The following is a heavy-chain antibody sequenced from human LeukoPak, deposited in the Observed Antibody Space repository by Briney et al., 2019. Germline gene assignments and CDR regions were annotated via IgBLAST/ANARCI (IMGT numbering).Heavy chain of an antibody. CDR1: GFTFDDYG. D-gene: IGHD6-13*01. Sequence: RPGGSLRLSCAASGFTFDDYGMSWVCQAPGKGLEWVSGINWNGGSTGYADSVKGRFTISRDNAKNSLYLQMNSLRAEDTALYYCARDHWYSSSWYTYYYYGMDVWGQGTTVTVSS. CDR2: INWNGGST. V-gene: IGHV3-20*04. CDR3: ARDHWYSSSWYTYYYYGMDV. J-gene: IGHJ6*02.